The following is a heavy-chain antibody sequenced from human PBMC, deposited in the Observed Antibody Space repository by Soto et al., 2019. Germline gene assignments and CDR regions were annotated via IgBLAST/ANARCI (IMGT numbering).Heavy chain of an antibody. J-gene: IGHJ6*02. CDR1: GFTFSSYG. V-gene: IGHV3-30*03. D-gene: IGHD3-10*01. CDR2: ISYDGSNK. CDR3: ATDLKWITMVRGVIRSYGMDV. Sequence: QVQLVESGGGVVQPGRSLRLSCAASGFTFSSYGMHWVRQAPGKGLEWVAVISYDGSNKYYADSVKGRFTISRDNSKNTLYRQMNSLRAEDTAVYYCATDLKWITMVRGVIRSYGMDVWGQGTTVTVSS.